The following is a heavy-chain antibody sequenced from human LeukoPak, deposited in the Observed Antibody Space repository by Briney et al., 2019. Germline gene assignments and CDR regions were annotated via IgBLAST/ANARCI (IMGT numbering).Heavy chain of an antibody. Sequence: GGSLRLSCAASGFTFSTYGMQWVRQAPGKGLEWVAFIRYDGSYKYYADSVKGRFTISRDNAKNSLYLQMNSLRAEDTAVYYCARGYSNYGYAFDIWGQGTMVTVSS. V-gene: IGHV3-30*02. CDR1: GFTFSTYG. J-gene: IGHJ3*02. CDR3: ARGYSNYGYAFDI. D-gene: IGHD4-11*01. CDR2: IRYDGSYK.